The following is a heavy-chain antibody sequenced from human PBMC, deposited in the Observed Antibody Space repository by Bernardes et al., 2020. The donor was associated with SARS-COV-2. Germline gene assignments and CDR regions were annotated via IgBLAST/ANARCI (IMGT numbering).Heavy chain of an antibody. V-gene: IGHV3-7*01. CDR3: ARDGGYCSGGSCSSYYYYGMDV. D-gene: IGHD2-15*01. J-gene: IGHJ6*02. CDR1: GFTFSSYW. CDR2: IKQDGSEK. Sequence: GGALRLSCAASGFTFSSYWMSWVRQAPGKGLEWVANIKQDGSEKYYVDSVKGRFTISRDNAKNSLYLQMNSLRAEDTAVYYCARDGGYCSGGSCSSYYYYGMDVWGQGTTVTVSS.